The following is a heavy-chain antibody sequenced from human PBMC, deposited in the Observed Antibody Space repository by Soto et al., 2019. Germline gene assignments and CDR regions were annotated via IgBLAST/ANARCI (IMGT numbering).Heavy chain of an antibody. CDR3: AREDTMIVQTSYFQH. CDR1: GYTFTSYY. CDR2: INPSGGST. Sequence: SSVKVSCKASGYTFTSYYMHWLRQAPGQGLEWMGIINPSGGSTSYAQKFQGRVTMTRDTSTSTVYMELSSLRSEDTAVYYCAREDTMIVQTSYFQHWGQGTLVTVSS. J-gene: IGHJ1*01. D-gene: IGHD3-22*01. V-gene: IGHV1-46*01.